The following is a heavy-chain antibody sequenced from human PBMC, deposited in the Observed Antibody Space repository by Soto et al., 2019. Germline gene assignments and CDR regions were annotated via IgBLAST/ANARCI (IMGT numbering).Heavy chain of an antibody. V-gene: IGHV3-7*01. CDR2: INPAGSQA. J-gene: IGHJ4*02. D-gene: IGHD2-15*01. CDR1: GFSFADNY. CDR3: ALEVWWALES. Sequence: GGSLRLSCAASGFSFADNYMSWIRQAPGKGLECVAKINPAGSQAYYVDSFRGRCTMSRDNAKNSLDLQMDSLRADDTAVYYCALEVWWALESWGPGTLGTVSS.